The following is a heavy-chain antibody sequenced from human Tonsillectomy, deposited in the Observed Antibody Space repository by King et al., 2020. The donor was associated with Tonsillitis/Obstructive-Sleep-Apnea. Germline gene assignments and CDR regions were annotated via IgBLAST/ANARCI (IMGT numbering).Heavy chain of an antibody. CDR3: ASGGSSYDSSGYYPLYYFDY. CDR1: GGSFSGYY. D-gene: IGHD3-22*01. V-gene: IGHV4-34*01. J-gene: IGHJ4*02. Sequence: QLQQWGAGLLKPSETLSLTCAVYGGSFSGYYWSWIRQPPGKGLEWIGEINHSASTNYNPSLKNRVTISVDTSKNQFSLKLSSVTAADTAVYYCASGGSSYDSSGYYPLYYFDYWGQGTLVTVSS. CDR2: INHSAST.